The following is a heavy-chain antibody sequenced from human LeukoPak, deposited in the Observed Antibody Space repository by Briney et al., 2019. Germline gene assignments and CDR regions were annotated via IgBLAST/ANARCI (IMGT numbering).Heavy chain of an antibody. CDR2: ISSNGGST. CDR1: GFTFSSYA. Sequence: GGSLRLPCAASGFTFSSYAMHWVRQAPRKGLEYVSAISSNGGSTYYANSVKGRFTISRDNSKNTLYLQMGSLRAEDMAVYYCARGYYYEAYMDVWGKGTTVTVSS. CDR3: ARGYYYEAYMDV. D-gene: IGHD3-22*01. J-gene: IGHJ6*03. V-gene: IGHV3-64*01.